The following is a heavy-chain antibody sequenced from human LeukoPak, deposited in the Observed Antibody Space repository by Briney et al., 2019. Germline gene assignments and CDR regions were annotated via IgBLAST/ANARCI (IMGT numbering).Heavy chain of an antibody. CDR1: GFTVSSNY. D-gene: IGHD5-18*01. J-gene: IGHJ5*02. Sequence: GSLRLSCAASGFTVSSNYMSWGRQAPGKGLEGGSVIYSGGITYYADSVKGRCAISRDNSKNTLYLQMNSLRAEDTAVYYCARDLPYSYGSGGFDPWGQGTLVTVSS. V-gene: IGHV3-66*01. CDR2: IYSGGIT. CDR3: ARDLPYSYGSGGFDP.